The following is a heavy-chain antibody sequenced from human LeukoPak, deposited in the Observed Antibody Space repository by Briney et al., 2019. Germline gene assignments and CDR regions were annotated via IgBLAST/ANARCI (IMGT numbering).Heavy chain of an antibody. V-gene: IGHV3-30*04. J-gene: IGHJ5*02. CDR2: VSYDGGNK. CDR1: GFTFSSYA. Sequence: GRSLRLSCAASGFTFSSYAMHWVRQAPGKGLEWVAIVSYDGGNKYYADSVKGRFTISRDNSINTLYLQVSSLRAEDTAVYYCARDWDNVGWFDPWGQGTLVTVSS. D-gene: IGHD1/OR15-1a*01. CDR3: ARDWDNVGWFDP.